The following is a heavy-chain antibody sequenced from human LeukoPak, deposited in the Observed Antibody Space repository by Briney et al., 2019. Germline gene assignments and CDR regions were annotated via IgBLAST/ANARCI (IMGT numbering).Heavy chain of an antibody. V-gene: IGHV4-4*07. J-gene: IGHJ4*02. CDR2: IYTSGST. D-gene: IGHD3/OR15-3a*01. CDR3: ARSLWADWYFDS. CDR1: GGSINSYY. Sequence: SETLSLTCTVSGGSINSYYWSWIRQPAGKGLEWIGRIYTSGSTNYNPSLKSRITILVDTSKSQFSLKLTSVTAADTAVYYCARSLWADWYFDSWGQGTLVTVSS.